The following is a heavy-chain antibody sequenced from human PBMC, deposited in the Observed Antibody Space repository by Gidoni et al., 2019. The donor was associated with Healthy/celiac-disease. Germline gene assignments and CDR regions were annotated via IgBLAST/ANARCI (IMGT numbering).Heavy chain of an antibody. D-gene: IGHD6-13*01. CDR1: GGTFSSYA. CDR3: ASDRDSSSWYPSTWFAP. V-gene: IGHV1-69*01. CDR2: IIPIFGTA. J-gene: IGHJ5*02. Sequence: QVQLVQSGAEVKKPRSSEKVACKASGGTFSSYAISWVRQPPGPGLEWMGGIIPIFGTANCAQKFQGRVTITADESTSTAYMELSSLRSEDTAVYYCASDRDSSSWYPSTWFAPWGQGTLVTVSS.